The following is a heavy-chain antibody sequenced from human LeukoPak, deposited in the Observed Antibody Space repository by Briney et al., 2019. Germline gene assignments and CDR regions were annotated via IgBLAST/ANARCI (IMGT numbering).Heavy chain of an antibody. V-gene: IGHV3-30-3*01. CDR1: GFTFSSYA. CDR3: ARDGYCYDSSGYWDYFDY. D-gene: IGHD3-22*01. Sequence: PGGSLRLSCAASGFTFSSYAMHWVRQAPGKGLEWVAVISYDGSNKYYADSVKGRFTISRDNSKNTLYLQMNSLRAEDTAVYYCARDGYCYDSSGYWDYFDYWGQGTLVTVSS. CDR2: ISYDGSNK. J-gene: IGHJ4*02.